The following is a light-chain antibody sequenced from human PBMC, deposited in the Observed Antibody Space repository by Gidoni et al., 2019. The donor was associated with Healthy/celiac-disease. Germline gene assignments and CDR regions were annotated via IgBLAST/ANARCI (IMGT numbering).Light chain of an antibody. J-gene: IGKJ2*01. CDR1: QSISSY. CDR3: QQSYSTPHT. CDR2: AAS. V-gene: IGKV1-39*01. Sequence: DIQMTQSPSSLSASVGDRVTITCRASQSISSYLNWYQQKPGKAPKLLIYAASSLQSGVPSRFSGSGSGTDFTLTISSLQPEDFATYYGQQSYSTPHTFGQXTKLEIK.